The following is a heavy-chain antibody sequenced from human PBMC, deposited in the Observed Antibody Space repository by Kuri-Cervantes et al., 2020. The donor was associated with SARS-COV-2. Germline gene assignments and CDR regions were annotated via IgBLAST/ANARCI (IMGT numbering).Heavy chain of an antibody. CDR2: INPNSGGT. CDR1: GYTFTGYY. D-gene: IGHD2/OR15-2a*01. J-gene: IGHJ4*02. CDR3: ARGTTGLSLYYFDY. Sequence: ASVKVSCKASGYTFTGYYMHWVRQAPGQGLEWMGWINPNSGGTNYAQKFQGRVTMTRDTSISTAYMELSRLRSEDTAIYYCARGTTGLSLYYFDYWGQGTLVTVSS. V-gene: IGHV1-2*02.